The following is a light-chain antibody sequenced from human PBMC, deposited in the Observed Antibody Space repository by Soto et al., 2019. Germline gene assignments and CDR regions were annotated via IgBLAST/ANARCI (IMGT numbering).Light chain of an antibody. Sequence: IVLTHSPATLSLSPGERATLSCRASQSVSSYLAWYQQKPGQAPRLLIYYASNRATGIPARFSGSGSGTDFTLTISSLEPEDFAGYYCQQRSNWPPGTFGPGTKVDIK. V-gene: IGKV3-11*01. CDR2: YAS. J-gene: IGKJ3*01. CDR3: QQRSNWPPGT. CDR1: QSVSSY.